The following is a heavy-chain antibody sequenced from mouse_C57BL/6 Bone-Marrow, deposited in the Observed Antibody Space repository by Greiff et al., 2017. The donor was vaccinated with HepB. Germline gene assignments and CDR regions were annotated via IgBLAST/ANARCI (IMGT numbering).Heavy chain of an antibody. V-gene: IGHV1-50*01. J-gene: IGHJ2*01. CDR2: IDPSDSYT. D-gene: IGHD1-1*01. CDR1: GYTFTSYW. CDR3: YDGSSYY. Sequence: VQLQQPGAELVKPGASVKLSCKASGYTFTSYWMQWVKQRPGQGLEWIGEIDPSDSYTNYNQKFKVKATLTVDTSSSTACMQLSSLTAEDSAVYYGYDGSSYYWGRGTTLTVTS.